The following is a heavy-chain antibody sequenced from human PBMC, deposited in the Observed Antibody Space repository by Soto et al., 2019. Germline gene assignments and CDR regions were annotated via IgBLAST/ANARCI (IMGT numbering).Heavy chain of an antibody. CDR2: IKKDGSKI. CDR1: GFSFASGW. V-gene: IGHV3-7*05. CDR3: ARDVSPGSISLYLDAFDI. Sequence: EVQLVESGGDLVQPGGSLRLSCAASGFSFASGWMTWVRQAPRKGLEWVANIKKDGSKINYLDSVRGRFTVSRDNAKNSLYLEKNSLRAEDTALYYCARDVSPGSISLYLDAFDIWGQGTMVTVSS. J-gene: IGHJ3*02. D-gene: IGHD3-10*01.